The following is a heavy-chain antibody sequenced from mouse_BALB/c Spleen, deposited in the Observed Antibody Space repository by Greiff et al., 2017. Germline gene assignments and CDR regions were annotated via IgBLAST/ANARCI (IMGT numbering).Heavy chain of an antibody. CDR1: GFTFSSYT. Sequence: EVMLVESGGGLVQPGGSLKLSCAASGFTFSSYTMSWVRQTPEKRLEWVAYISNGGGSTYYPDTVKGRFTISRDNAKNTLYLQMSSLKSEDTAMYYCARQASGNYFYYAMDYWGQGTSVTVSS. CDR2: ISNGGGST. J-gene: IGHJ4*01. CDR3: ARQASGNYFYYAMDY. V-gene: IGHV5-12-2*01. D-gene: IGHD2-1*01.